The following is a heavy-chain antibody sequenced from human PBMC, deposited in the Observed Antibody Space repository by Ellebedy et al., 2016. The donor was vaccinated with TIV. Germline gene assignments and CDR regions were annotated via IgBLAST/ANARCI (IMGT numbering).Heavy chain of an antibody. D-gene: IGHD1-1*01. V-gene: IGHV3-11*03. J-gene: IGHJ4*02. CDR3: VKKPPIERYFDY. Sequence: GESLKISXAASGFTFSDYYMSWIRQAPGKGLEWVSYISSSSSYTNYADSVKGRFTISRDNAKNSLYLQMNSLRAEDAAVYYCVKKPPIERYFDYWGQGTLVTVSS. CDR2: ISSSSSYT. CDR1: GFTFSDYY.